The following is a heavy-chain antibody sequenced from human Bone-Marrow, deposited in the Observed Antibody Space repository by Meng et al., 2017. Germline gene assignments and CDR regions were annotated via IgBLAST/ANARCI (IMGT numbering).Heavy chain of an antibody. CDR3: AREGWGTQDAFDI. J-gene: IGHJ3*02. CDR2: IYPNGGTT. CDR1: AYTFTSYY. D-gene: IGHD1-26*01. Sequence: QVQIGQSEAKVKKPGVSVKVSRKATAYTFTSYYFHWVRQAPGQGLEWLGIIYPNGGTTTYAQNFQGRVTMTSDTFMSTVYLELNSLRSDDTAIYYCAREGWGTQDAFDIWGQGTVVTVSS. V-gene: IGHV1-46*01.